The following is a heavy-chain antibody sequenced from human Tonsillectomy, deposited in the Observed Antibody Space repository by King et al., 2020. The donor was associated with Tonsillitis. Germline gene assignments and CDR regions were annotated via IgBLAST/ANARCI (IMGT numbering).Heavy chain of an antibody. CDR1: GFTFSGSA. V-gene: IGHV3-73*01. CDR2: IRSKANSYAT. CDR3: TRVDYYYMDV. J-gene: IGHJ6*03. Sequence: VQLVESGGGLVQPGGSLKLSCAASGFTFSGSAMHWVRQASGKGLEWVGRIRSKANSYATAYAASVKGRFTISRDDSKNTAYLQMNSLKTEDTAVYYCTRVDYYYMDVWGNGTTVTVSS.